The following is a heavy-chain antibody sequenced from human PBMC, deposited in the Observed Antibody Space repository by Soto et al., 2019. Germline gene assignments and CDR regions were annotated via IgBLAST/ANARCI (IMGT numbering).Heavy chain of an antibody. CDR1: GFTFSSYA. V-gene: IGHV3-30*04. D-gene: IGHD3-22*01. CDR2: ISYDGSNK. J-gene: IGHJ3*02. Sequence: GGSLRLSRAASGFTFSSYAMHWVRQAPGKGLEWVAVISYDGSNKYYADSVKGRFTISRDNSKNTLYLQMNSLRAEDTAVYYCARVRITMIVVVFDAFDIWGQGTMVTVSS. CDR3: ARVRITMIVVVFDAFDI.